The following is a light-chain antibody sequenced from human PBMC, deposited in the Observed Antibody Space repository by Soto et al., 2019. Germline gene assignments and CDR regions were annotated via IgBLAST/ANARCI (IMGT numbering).Light chain of an antibody. V-gene: IGKV1-5*03. J-gene: IGKJ4*01. CDR3: QQYKSFSLT. Sequence: DIQMTKSPSTLSASIGDRVTITCRASQSVDSWLAWYQQKPGKAPKLLIYKTSNLQSGVPSRLSGSGSGTEFSLTISILQPDDVATYYCQQYKSFSLTFAGGTRVEVK. CDR2: KTS. CDR1: QSVDSW.